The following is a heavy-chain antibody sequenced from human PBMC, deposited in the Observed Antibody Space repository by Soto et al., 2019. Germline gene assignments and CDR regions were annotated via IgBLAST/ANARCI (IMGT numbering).Heavy chain of an antibody. CDR1: GYTSTSYY. Sequence: ASVKVSCKASGYTSTSYYMHWVRQAPGQGLEWMVIINPSGGSKSYAQKFQGRLTMTRDKSTSTVYMELTSLRSEDTAVYYCAGSITCSSPYLDYWGQGTLVTVSS. CDR2: INPSGGSK. V-gene: IGHV1-46*01. CDR3: AGSITCSSPYLDY. D-gene: IGHD1-20*01. J-gene: IGHJ4*02.